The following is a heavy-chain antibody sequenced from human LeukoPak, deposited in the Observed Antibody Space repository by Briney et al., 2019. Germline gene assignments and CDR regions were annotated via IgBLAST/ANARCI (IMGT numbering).Heavy chain of an antibody. D-gene: IGHD3-10*01. Sequence: SVKVSCKASGYTFTSYGISWVRQAPGQGLEWMGRIIPILGIANYAQKFQGRVTITADKSTSTAYMELSSLRSEDTAVYYCARDRPYGSGSYLGDYWGQGTLVTVSS. CDR3: ARDRPYGSGSYLGDY. CDR2: IIPILGIA. J-gene: IGHJ4*02. CDR1: GYTFTSYG. V-gene: IGHV1-69*04.